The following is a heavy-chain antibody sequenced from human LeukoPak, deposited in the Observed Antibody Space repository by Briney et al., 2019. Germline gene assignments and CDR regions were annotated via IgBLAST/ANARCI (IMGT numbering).Heavy chain of an antibody. CDR1: RGTFSSYA. CDR2: IIPIFGAA. D-gene: IGHD3-16*01. J-gene: IGHJ4*02. V-gene: IGHV1-69*13. Sequence: ASVKVSCKASRGTFSSYAISWVRQAPGQGLEWMGGIIPIFGAANYAQKFQGRVTITADESTSTAYMELSSLRSEDTAVYYCARDTGGLPNYWGQGTLVTVSS. CDR3: ARDTGGLPNY.